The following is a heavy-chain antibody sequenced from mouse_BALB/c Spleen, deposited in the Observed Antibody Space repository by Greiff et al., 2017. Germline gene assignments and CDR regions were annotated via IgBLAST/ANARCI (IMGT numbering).Heavy chain of an antibody. J-gene: IGHJ1*01. V-gene: IGHV6-6*02. CDR1: GFTFSNYW. CDR2: IRLKSNNYAT. CDR3: TRLLGGYFDV. Sequence: EVKLVESGGGLVQPGGSMKLSCVASGFTFSNYWMNWVRQSPEKGLEWVAEIRLKSNNYATHYAESVKGRFTISRDDSKSSVYLQMNNLRAEDTGIYYCTRLLGGYFDVWGAGTTVTVSS.